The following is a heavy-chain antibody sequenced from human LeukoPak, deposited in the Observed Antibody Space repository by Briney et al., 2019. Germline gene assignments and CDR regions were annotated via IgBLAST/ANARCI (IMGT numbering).Heavy chain of an antibody. D-gene: IGHD3-10*01. CDR1: GGTFSSYA. Sequence: ASVKVSCKASGGTFSSYAISWVRQAPGQGLEWMGRIIPILGIANYAQKFQGRVTITADKSTSTAYMELSSLRSEDTAVYYCARDYVTMVRGVSPFDYWGQGTLVTVSS. CDR2: IIPILGIA. V-gene: IGHV1-69*04. CDR3: ARDYVTMVRGVSPFDY. J-gene: IGHJ4*02.